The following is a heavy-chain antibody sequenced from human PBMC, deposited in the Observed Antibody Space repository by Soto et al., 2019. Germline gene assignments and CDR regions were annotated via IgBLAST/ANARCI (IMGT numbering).Heavy chain of an antibody. D-gene: IGHD3-3*01. V-gene: IGHV3-7*03. J-gene: IGHJ4*02. Sequence: SGGSLRLSCAASGFTFSSYWMSWVRQAPGKGLAWVADIKQDGTEKYYVDSVKGRFTISRDNAKNSLYLQMNSLRAEDTAVYYCARDKYYDFWIGYSNYYFDYWGQGALVTVPS. CDR3: ARDKYYDFWIGYSNYYFDY. CDR1: GFTFSSYW. CDR2: IKQDGTEK.